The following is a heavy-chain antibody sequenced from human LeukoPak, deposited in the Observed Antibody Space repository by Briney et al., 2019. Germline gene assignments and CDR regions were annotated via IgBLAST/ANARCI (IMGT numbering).Heavy chain of an antibody. Sequence: PGGSLRLSCAASGFTFDDYLISWVRQAPGKGLEWVSGINWNGGSTGYADSVKGRFTISRDNAKNSLYLQMNSLRAEDTALYYCARTYYYDSSPFDYWGQGTLVTVSS. V-gene: IGHV3-20*04. CDR1: GFTFDDYL. CDR2: INWNGGST. CDR3: ARTYYYDSSPFDY. J-gene: IGHJ4*02. D-gene: IGHD3-22*01.